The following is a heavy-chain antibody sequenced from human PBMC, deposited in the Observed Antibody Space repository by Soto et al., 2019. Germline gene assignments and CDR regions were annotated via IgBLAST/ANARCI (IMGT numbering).Heavy chain of an antibody. CDR3: ARGDGYINFDY. J-gene: IGHJ4*02. CDR1: GGTFSSYA. D-gene: IGHD5-12*01. V-gene: IGHV1-69*12. CDR2: IIPIFGTA. Sequence: QVQLVQSGAEVKKPGSSVKVSCKASGGTFSSYAISWVRQAPGQGLEWMGGIIPIFGTATYAQKFQGRVKITADESTSTAYLELRSLRSEATAMYYCARGDGYINFDYWGKGTLVTVSS.